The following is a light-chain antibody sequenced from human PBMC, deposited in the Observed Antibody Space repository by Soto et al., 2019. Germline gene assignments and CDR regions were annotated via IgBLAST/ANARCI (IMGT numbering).Light chain of an antibody. J-gene: IGKJ4*01. Sequence: IHLTQSPPSVSASVGDRFTITFLASQDVGKWLAWYQQKPGKAPTLLIHGASSLQGGVPPRYSGSGSGTDFTLTISRLEPEDFAVYYCQQYGYSPGLACGGGTKVDI. CDR2: GAS. V-gene: IGKV1-12*01. CDR1: QDVGKW. CDR3: QQYGYSPGLA.